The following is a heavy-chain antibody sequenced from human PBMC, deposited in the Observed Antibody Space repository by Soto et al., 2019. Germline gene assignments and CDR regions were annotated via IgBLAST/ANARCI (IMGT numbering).Heavy chain of an antibody. D-gene: IGHD5-12*01. V-gene: IGHV3-9*01. CDR1: GFTFDDYA. Sequence: GGSLRLSCAASGFTFDDYAMHWVRQAPGKGLEWVSGISWNSGSIGYADSVKGRFTISRDNAKNSLYLQMNSLRAEDTALYYCAKVPFGGYDSGGWFDPWGQGTLVTVSS. CDR3: AKVPFGGYDSGGWFDP. CDR2: ISWNSGSI. J-gene: IGHJ5*02.